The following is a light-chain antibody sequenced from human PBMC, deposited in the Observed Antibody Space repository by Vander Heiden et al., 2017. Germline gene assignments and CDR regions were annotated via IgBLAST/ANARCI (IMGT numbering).Light chain of an antibody. V-gene: IGLV2-8*01. CDR1: SSDVGGYNY. CDR2: EVT. CDR3: SSYAGGNNLI. Sequence: QSALTQPPSASGSPGQSVTISCTGTSSDVGGYNYVSWYRQYPGKAPKLMIYEVTKRPSGVPDRFSGSKSGNTASLTVSGLQAEDEANYFCSSYAGGNNLIFGGGTKLTVL. J-gene: IGLJ2*01.